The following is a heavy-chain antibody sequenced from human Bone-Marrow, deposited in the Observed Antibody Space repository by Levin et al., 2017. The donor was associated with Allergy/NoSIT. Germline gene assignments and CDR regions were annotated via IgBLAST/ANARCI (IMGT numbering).Heavy chain of an antibody. V-gene: IGHV4-34*01. CDR1: GGSFSGYY. Sequence: SETLSLTCAVYGGSFSGYYWSWIRQPPGKGLEWIGEINHSGSTNYNPSLKSRVTISVDTSKNQFSLKLSSVTAADTAVYYCARPYGGYAYYFDYWGQGTLVTVSS. D-gene: IGHD5-12*01. CDR2: INHSGST. CDR3: ARPYGGYAYYFDY. J-gene: IGHJ4*02.